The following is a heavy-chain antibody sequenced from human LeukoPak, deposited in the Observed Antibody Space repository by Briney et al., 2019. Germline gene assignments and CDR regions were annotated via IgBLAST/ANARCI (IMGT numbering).Heavy chain of an antibody. V-gene: IGHV3-53*01. CDR3: ARDLYGVSHDY. Sequence: GGSLRLSCAASGFTVSSNYMNWIRQAPGKGLEWVSVIYSSGSTYYADSVKGRSTISRDNSKNTLYLQMNSLRAEDTAVCYCARDLYGVSHDYWGQGTLVTVSS. D-gene: IGHD4-17*01. CDR1: GFTVSSNY. CDR2: IYSSGST. J-gene: IGHJ4*02.